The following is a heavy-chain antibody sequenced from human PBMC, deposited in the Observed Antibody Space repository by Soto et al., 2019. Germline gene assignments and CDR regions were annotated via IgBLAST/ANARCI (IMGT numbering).Heavy chain of an antibody. D-gene: IGHD6-19*01. J-gene: IGHJ4*02. V-gene: IGHV4-34*01. CDR3: ARGGQWMGTYYFHS. CDR2: INTSGSP. CDR1: GGSFSGYY. Sequence: SETLSLTCTVYGGSFSGYYWSWIRQPPGKGLEWIGEINTSGSPKYNPALKSRVSKSVETSKNHLALKLSSVTAADTAVYYCARGGQWMGTYYFHSGGQATQVTVSS.